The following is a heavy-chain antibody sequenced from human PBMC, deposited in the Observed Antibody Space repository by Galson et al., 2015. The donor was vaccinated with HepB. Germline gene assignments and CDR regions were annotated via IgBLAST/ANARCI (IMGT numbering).Heavy chain of an antibody. CDR2: IYYSGGT. CDR1: GGSIRSSSHY. CDR3: ARSRLVTAHHWFDP. D-gene: IGHD3-16*02. J-gene: IGHJ5*02. V-gene: IGHV4-39*01. Sequence: LSLTCTVSGGSIRSSSHYWGWFRQPPGRGLEWIGSIYYSGGTYTNPSLKSRVSKSVDTSKNQFSMKLSSVTAADTAIYYCARSRLVTAHHWFDPWGQGTLVTVSS.